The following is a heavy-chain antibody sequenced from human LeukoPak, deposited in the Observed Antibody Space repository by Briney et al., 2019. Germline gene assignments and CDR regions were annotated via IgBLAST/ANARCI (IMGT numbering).Heavy chain of an antibody. CDR1: GYTFTSYY. CDR3: ARDSSTPEMPFDY. J-gene: IGHJ4*02. D-gene: IGHD5-24*01. CDR2: INPSGGST. Sequence: ASVKVSCKASGYTFTSYYMHWVRQAPGQGLEWMGIINPSGGSTGHAQKLQGRATMTRDTSTSTVYMELSSLRSEDTAVYYCARDSSTPEMPFDYWGQGTLVTVSS. V-gene: IGHV1-46*04.